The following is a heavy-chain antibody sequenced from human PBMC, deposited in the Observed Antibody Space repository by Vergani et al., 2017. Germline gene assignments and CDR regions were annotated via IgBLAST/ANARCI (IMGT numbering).Heavy chain of an antibody. CDR1: GYTFSNYY. Sequence: QVQVVQSGAEVKKSGASVKVSCKTSGYTFSNYYMHWVRQAPGQGLEWMGIINPSGGQTNYAEKFQGRVTMTRDTCTSTVYMELSSLRSKDTAIYYCARGDYGILTGYGYWGQGTLVTVSA. CDR3: ARGDYGILTGYGY. CDR2: INPSGGQT. D-gene: IGHD3-9*01. V-gene: IGHV1-46*01. J-gene: IGHJ4*02.